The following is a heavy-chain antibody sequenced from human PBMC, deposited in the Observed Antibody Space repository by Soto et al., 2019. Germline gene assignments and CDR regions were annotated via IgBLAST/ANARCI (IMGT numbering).Heavy chain of an antibody. CDR2: ISGTSSTI. Sequence: EVQLVESGGGLVQPGGSLRLSCAASGFTFSSYSMNWVRQAPGKGLEWISYISGTSSTIYHADSVKGRFTISRDNAKNSLYLQMNSLRDEDTAVYYGARGMGYYCSGGSCPEVVFDYWGQGTLGTVSS. CDR3: ARGMGYYCSGGSCPEVVFDY. J-gene: IGHJ4*02. D-gene: IGHD2-15*01. V-gene: IGHV3-48*02. CDR1: GFTFSSYS.